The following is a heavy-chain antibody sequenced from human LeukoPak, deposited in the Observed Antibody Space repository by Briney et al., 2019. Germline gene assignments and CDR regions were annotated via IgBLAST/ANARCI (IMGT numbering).Heavy chain of an antibody. Sequence: AGESLKISCKGSGYIFTSYWIGWVRQMPGKGLEWMGIIYPGDSDTRYSPSFQGQVTISADKSISTAYLQWSSLKASDTAMYYCARLGDSSGSILLDAFDVWGQGTMVTVSS. J-gene: IGHJ3*01. D-gene: IGHD3-22*01. CDR1: GYIFTSYW. CDR3: ARLGDSSGSILLDAFDV. V-gene: IGHV5-51*01. CDR2: IYPGDSDT.